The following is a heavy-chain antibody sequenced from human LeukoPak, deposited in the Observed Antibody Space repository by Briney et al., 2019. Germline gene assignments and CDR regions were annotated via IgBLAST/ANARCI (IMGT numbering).Heavy chain of an antibody. CDR1: GGSISSGGYY. CDR3: ARGVDSARSWFDP. J-gene: IGHJ5*02. Sequence: SETLSLTCTVSGGSISSGGYYCSWIRQLPGKGLEWIGYIYYSGSTYYNPSLKSRVTTSVDTSKNQFSLKLSSVTAADTAVYYCARGVDSARSWFDPWGQGTLVTVSS. CDR2: IYYSGST. V-gene: IGHV4-31*03. D-gene: IGHD5-18*01.